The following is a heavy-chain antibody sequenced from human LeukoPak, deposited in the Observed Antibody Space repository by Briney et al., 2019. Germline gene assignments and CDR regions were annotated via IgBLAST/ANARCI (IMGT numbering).Heavy chain of an antibody. CDR2: IYYSGST. CDR3: ARHSHSSGWYSDY. Sequence: SETLSLTCTVSGGSISSSSYYWGWIRQPPGKGLEWIGSIYYSGSTYYSPSLKSRVTISVDTSKNQFSLKLSSVTAADTAVYYCARHSHSSGWYSDYWGQGTLVTVSS. CDR1: GGSISSSSYY. V-gene: IGHV4-39*01. D-gene: IGHD6-19*01. J-gene: IGHJ4*02.